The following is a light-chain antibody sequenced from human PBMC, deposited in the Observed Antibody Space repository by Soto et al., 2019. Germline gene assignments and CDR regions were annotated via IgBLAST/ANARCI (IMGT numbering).Light chain of an antibody. CDR2: WAS. CDR1: QSVLYTSNYKHY. J-gene: IGKJ5*01. V-gene: IGKV4-1*01. Sequence: DIVMTQSPDSLAVSLGERATINCKSSQSVLYTSNYKHYLAWYQQKPGQPPKLLIYWASTRESGVPDRFSGSGSGTDFTLTISSLQAEDVAVYYCQQYYSTPITFGQGTRLEIK. CDR3: QQYYSTPIT.